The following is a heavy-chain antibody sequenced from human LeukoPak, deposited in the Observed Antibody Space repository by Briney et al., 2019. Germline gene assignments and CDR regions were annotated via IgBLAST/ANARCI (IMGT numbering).Heavy chain of an antibody. CDR2: IKTDGSET. V-gene: IGHV3-7*01. CDR1: GFMFSSNW. CDR3: VSAIRGSPIDY. D-gene: IGHD3-10*01. J-gene: IGHJ4*02. Sequence: GGSLRLSCAASGFMFSSNWMSWVRQAPGKGLACVANIKTDGSETYYVDSVKGRFTISRDNAKNSLFLQMNSLRAEDTAIYYCVSAIRGSPIDYWGQGTLVSVPS.